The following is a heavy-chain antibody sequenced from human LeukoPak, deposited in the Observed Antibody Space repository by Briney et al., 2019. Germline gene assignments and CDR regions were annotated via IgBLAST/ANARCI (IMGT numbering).Heavy chain of an antibody. CDR2: IKHGGNEK. J-gene: IGHJ6*02. CDR3: VKDRGGSPFYGMDV. Sequence: GGSLRLSCAASGFSFNNYWMTWVRQAPGKGLEWVANIKHGGNEKYYVDSVKGRFTISRDNAENTLYLPMNSLRAEDTAVYYCVKDRGGSPFYGMDVWGQGTTVTVSS. CDR1: GFSFNNYW. D-gene: IGHD1-26*01. V-gene: IGHV3-7*03.